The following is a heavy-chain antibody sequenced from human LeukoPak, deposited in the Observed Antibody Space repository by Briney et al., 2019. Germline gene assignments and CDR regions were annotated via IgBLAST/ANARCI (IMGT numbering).Heavy chain of an antibody. CDR3: AKDIFTMVRGVVDY. CDR2: INWNSGSI. Sequence: PGRSLRLSCAASGFTFGDYAMHWVRQAPGKGLEWVSGINWNSGSIGYADSVKGRFTISRDNAKNSLYLQMNSLRAEDTALYYCAKDIFTMVRGVVDYWGQGTLVTVSS. J-gene: IGHJ4*02. D-gene: IGHD3-10*01. CDR1: GFTFGDYA. V-gene: IGHV3-9*01.